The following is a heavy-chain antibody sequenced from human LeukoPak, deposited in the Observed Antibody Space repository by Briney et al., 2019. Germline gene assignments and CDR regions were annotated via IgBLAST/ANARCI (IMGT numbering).Heavy chain of an antibody. CDR2: INPSGGST. Sequence: GASVEVSCKASGYTFTSYYMHWVRQAPGQGLEWMGIINPSGGSTSYAQKFQGRVTMTRDTSTSTVYMELSSLRSEDTAVYYCAREVVPAAPSFSFDYWGQGTLVTVSS. J-gene: IGHJ4*02. D-gene: IGHD2-2*01. CDR3: AREVVPAAPSFSFDY. CDR1: GYTFTSYY. V-gene: IGHV1-46*03.